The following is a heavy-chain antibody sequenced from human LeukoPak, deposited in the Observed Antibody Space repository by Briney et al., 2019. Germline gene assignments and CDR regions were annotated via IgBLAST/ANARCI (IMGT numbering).Heavy chain of an antibody. CDR3: ARGGGYSGYDYYFDY. Sequence: ASVKVSCKASGYTFTSYGISWVRQAPGQGLEWMGWISAYNGNTNYAQKLQGRVAMNTDTSTGTAYMELRSLRSDDTAVYYCARGGGYSGYDYYFDYWGQGTLVTVSS. CDR2: ISAYNGNT. V-gene: IGHV1-18*01. J-gene: IGHJ4*02. CDR1: GYTFTSYG. D-gene: IGHD5-12*01.